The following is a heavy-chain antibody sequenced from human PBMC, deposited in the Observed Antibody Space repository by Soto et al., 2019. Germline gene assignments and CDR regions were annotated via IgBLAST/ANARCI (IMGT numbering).Heavy chain of an antibody. D-gene: IGHD3-22*01. CDR3: AREIVVVITGAFDI. Sequence: VGSLRLSCAASGFTFSDYYMSWIRQAPGKGLEWVSYISSSGSTIYYADSVKGRFTISRDNAKNSLYLQMNSLRAEDTAVYYCAREIVVVITGAFDIWGQGTMVTVSS. CDR1: GFTFSDYY. J-gene: IGHJ3*02. CDR2: ISSSGSTI. V-gene: IGHV3-11*01.